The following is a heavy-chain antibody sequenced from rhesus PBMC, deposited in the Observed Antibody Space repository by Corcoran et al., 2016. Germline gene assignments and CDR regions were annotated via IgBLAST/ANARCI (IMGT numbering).Heavy chain of an antibody. CDR1: GFSFSSFG. J-gene: IGHJ3*01. Sequence: EVQLVESGGGLVQPGGFLRLSCGASGFSFSSFGMHWVRQAQGKGLEWGALISYDGSEKDYADSMKDRFTISRDNSKNMVYLQMNHLKLEDTAVYYCARGYSGFSYAFDFWGQGLRVTVSS. CDR2: ISYDGSEK. D-gene: IGHD5-24*01. CDR3: ARGYSGFSYAFDF. V-gene: IGHV3-54*02.